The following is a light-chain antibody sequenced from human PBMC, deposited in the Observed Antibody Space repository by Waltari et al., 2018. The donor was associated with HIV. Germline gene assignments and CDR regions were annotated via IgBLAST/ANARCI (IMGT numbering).Light chain of an antibody. J-gene: IGLJ3*02. CDR1: SGSIASNY. V-gene: IGLV6-57*04. Sequence: NFMLTQPHSVSESPGKTVTISCTRSSGSIASNYVQWYQQRPGSAPTTVIYEDKQRHSEVPDRFSGSIDSASNSASLTISGLKTEDETDYYCQSYDSSNRVFGGGTKLTVL. CDR3: QSYDSSNRV. CDR2: EDK.